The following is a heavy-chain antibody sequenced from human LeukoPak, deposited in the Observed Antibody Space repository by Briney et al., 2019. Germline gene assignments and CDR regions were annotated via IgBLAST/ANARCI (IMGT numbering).Heavy chain of an antibody. V-gene: IGHV1-18*01. CDR2: ISAYNGHT. CDR1: GYTFTTYG. CDR3: ARGDIAMVTGVENWFDP. J-gene: IGHJ5*02. D-gene: IGHD2-21*02. Sequence: ASVKVSCKASGYTFTTYGISWVRQAPGQGLEWMGWISAYNGHTNYAQKLQGRVTMTTDTSTSTAYMELSRLRSDDTAVYYCARGDIAMVTGVENWFDPWGQGTLVTVSS.